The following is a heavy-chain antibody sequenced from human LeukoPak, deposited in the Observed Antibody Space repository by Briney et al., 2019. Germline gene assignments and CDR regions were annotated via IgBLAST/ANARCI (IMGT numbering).Heavy chain of an antibody. Sequence: SETLSLTCTVSGGSINDHAWCWIRQPPRRGLEWMGCVDCTGSSGYNASRESRLTISTDTSNNQLSLKVTSVTAADTAIYSCARLSRIATAGAYSYHSLDIWGQGTTVTVSS. CDR1: GGSINDHA. CDR3: ARLSRIATAGAYSYHSLDI. J-gene: IGHJ6*02. V-gene: IGHV4-59*11. CDR2: VDCTGSS. D-gene: IGHD6-13*01.